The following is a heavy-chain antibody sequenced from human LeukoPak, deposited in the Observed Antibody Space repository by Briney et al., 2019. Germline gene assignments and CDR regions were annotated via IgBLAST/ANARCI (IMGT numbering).Heavy chain of an antibody. CDR2: INPNSGGT. D-gene: IGHD6-13*01. V-gene: IGHV1-2*02. CDR3: ARGIAAAGFLFDY. CDR1: GYTFTGYY. Sequence: ASVKVSCKASGYTFTGYYMHWVRQAPGQGLEWMGWINPNSGGTNYAQKFQGRVTMTRDTSISTAYMELSRLRSDDTAVYYCARGIAAAGFLFDYWGQGALVTVSS. J-gene: IGHJ4*02.